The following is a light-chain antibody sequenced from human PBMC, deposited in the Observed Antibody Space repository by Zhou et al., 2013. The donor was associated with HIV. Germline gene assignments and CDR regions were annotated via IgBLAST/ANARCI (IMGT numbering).Light chain of an antibody. CDR1: QSISNY. CDR2: AAS. Sequence: DIQMTQSPSSLSASVGDRVTITCRASQSISNYLNWYQQKPGKAPKLLIYAASSLQSGVPSRFSGSGSGTDFTLTINSLQPEDFATYFCQQSYITPPYTFGQGTKLEIK. CDR3: QQSYITPPYT. V-gene: IGKV1-39*01. J-gene: IGKJ2*01.